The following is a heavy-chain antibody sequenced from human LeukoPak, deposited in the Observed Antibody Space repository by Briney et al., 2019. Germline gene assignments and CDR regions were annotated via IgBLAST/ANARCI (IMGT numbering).Heavy chain of an antibody. CDR1: GFTFSSYW. Sequence: GGSLRLSCAASGFTFSSYWMNRARQAPGKGLEWVASINHNGNVNYYVDSVKGRFTISRDNAKNSLYLQMSNLRAEDTAVYFCARGGGLDVWGQGAAVTVSS. J-gene: IGHJ6*02. CDR3: ARGGGLDV. V-gene: IGHV3-7*03. D-gene: IGHD3-16*01. CDR2: INHNGNVN.